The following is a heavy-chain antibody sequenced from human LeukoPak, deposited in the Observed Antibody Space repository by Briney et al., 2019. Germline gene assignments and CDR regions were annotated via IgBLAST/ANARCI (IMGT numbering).Heavy chain of an antibody. V-gene: IGHV4-59*01. CDR3: ARLDILTGYSFDY. D-gene: IGHD3-9*01. CDR2: IYYSGST. Sequence: SETLSLTCTVSGGSISSYYWSWIQPPAGKGREWIGYIYYSGSTNYNHTLQSRVTISVDTSKNQFSLKLSSGTAADTAVYYCARLDILTGYSFDYWGQGTLVTVSS. CDR1: GGSISSYY. J-gene: IGHJ4*02.